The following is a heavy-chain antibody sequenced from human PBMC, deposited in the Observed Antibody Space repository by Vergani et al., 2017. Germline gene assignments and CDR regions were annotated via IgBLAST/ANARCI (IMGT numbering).Heavy chain of an antibody. CDR2: IYYSGST. J-gene: IGHJ4*02. D-gene: IGHD5-24*01. CDR3: AGGQGPGDGSHPRLFDY. Sequence: QVQLQESGPGLVKPSQTLSLTCTVSGGSISSGGYYWSWIRQHPGKGLEWIGYIYYSGSTYYNPSLKSRVTISVDTSKNQFSLKLSTVTAADTAVYYCAGGQGPGDGSHPRLFDYWGQGTLVTVSS. V-gene: IGHV4-31*03. CDR1: GGSISSGGYY.